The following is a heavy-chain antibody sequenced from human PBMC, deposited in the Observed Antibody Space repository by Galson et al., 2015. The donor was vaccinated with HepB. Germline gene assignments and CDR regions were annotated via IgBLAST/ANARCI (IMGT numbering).Heavy chain of an antibody. CDR3: ARGIGYKNWFDP. Sequence: GGSISSSSYYWGWIRQPPGKGLEWIGSIYYSGSTYYNPSLKSRVTISVDTSKNQFSLKLSSVTAADTAVYYCARGIGYKNWFDPWGQGTLVTVSS. CDR2: IYYSGST. J-gene: IGHJ5*02. V-gene: IGHV4-39*01. D-gene: IGHD3-3*01. CDR1: GGSISSSSYY.